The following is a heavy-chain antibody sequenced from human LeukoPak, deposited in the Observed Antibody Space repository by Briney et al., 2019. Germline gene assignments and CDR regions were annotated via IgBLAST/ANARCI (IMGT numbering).Heavy chain of an antibody. CDR2: ISYSGST. CDR3: ARDRPRLYDSGDYYLGYLDY. CDR1: GGSISSGGYY. J-gene: IGHJ4*02. D-gene: IGHD3-22*01. Sequence: SQTLSLTCTVSGGSISSGGYYWSWIRQHPGQGLEWIGYISYSGSTYYNPSLKSRVTISVDTSKNQFSLKLTSVTAADTAVYYCARDRPRLYDSGDYYLGYLDYWGQGTLVTVSS. V-gene: IGHV4-31*03.